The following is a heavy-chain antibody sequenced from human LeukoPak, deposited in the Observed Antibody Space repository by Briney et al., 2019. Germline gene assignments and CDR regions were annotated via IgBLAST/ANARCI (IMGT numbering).Heavy chain of an antibody. D-gene: IGHD3-16*01. J-gene: IGHJ6*03. CDR3: ARGNWGYYYYMDV. Sequence: SGGSLRLSCAASGFIFSSYAMHWVRQAPGKGLEYVSAISNNGGSTYYANSVKGRFTISRDNSKNTLYLQMGSLRAEDMAVYYCARGNWGYYYYMDVWGKGTTVTVSS. CDR1: GFIFSSYA. V-gene: IGHV3-64*01. CDR2: ISNNGGST.